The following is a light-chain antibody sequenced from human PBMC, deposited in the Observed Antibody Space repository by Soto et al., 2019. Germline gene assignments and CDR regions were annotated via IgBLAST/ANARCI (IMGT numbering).Light chain of an antibody. Sequence: ALTQPASVSGSSGQSITISCTETSSALGTYNYVSWYQQHPGKAPKLVIYDVYSRPSGVPGRFSGSKSGNTASLTITGLQAEDEADYSCQSYDSSLSAYVFATGTKVTVL. CDR1: SSALGTYNY. J-gene: IGLJ1*01. V-gene: IGLV2-14*03. CDR2: DVY. CDR3: QSYDSSLSAYV.